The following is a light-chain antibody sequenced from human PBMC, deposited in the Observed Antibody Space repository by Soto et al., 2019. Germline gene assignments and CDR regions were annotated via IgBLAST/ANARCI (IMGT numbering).Light chain of an antibody. Sequence: DIQMTQSPSSLSASVGDRVTITCRASQGIRIYLAWYQQKPGKVPKLLISTASTRQSGVPSRFSGSGSGTEFTLIISNLQPEDVATYYCQKYSSPPYTFGQATKVEIK. V-gene: IGKV1-27*01. CDR2: TAS. CDR3: QKYSSPPYT. J-gene: IGKJ2*01. CDR1: QGIRIY.